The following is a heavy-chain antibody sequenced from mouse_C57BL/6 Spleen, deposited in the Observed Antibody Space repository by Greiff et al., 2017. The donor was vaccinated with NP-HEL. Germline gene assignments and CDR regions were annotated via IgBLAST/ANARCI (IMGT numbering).Heavy chain of an antibody. D-gene: IGHD1-1*01. CDR1: GYTFTSYW. Sequence: QVQLQQPGAELVKPGASVKMSCKASGYTFTSYWITWVKQRPGQGLEWIGDIYPGRGSTNYNEKFKSKATLTVDTSSSTAYMQLSSLTSEDSAVYYCASSYYGSSSWFAYWGQGTLVTVSA. CDR2: IYPGRGST. J-gene: IGHJ3*01. V-gene: IGHV1-55*01. CDR3: ASSYYGSSSWFAY.